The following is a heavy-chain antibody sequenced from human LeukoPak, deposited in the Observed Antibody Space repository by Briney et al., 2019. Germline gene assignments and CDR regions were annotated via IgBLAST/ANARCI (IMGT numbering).Heavy chain of an antibody. CDR3: LSGTSF. CDR1: GFIFSNYE. D-gene: IGHD6-19*01. V-gene: IGHV3-48*03. CDR2: ISNSGTIM. Sequence: PGGSLRLSCAASGFIFSNYEMNWVRQAPGKGLEWVSYISNSGTIMYYADSVKGRFTISRDNAKNSLSLQMNSLRADDTAVYYCLSGTSFWGRGALVTVSS. J-gene: IGHJ4*02.